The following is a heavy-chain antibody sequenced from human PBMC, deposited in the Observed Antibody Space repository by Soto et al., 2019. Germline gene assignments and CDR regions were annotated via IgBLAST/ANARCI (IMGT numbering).Heavy chain of an antibody. Sequence: PGGSLRLSCAASGFAFGFYEMTWVRQAPGKGLEWVSYIRTSGETKYYADSVKGRFTISRDNARNSLYLQMNSLRAEDTAVYYCARDGFGAPYYSYGIDVCGQGTMLTV. D-gene: IGHD3-10*01. V-gene: IGHV3-48*03. CDR3: ARDGFGAPYYSYGIDV. CDR1: GFAFGFYE. J-gene: IGHJ6*02. CDR2: IRTSGETK.